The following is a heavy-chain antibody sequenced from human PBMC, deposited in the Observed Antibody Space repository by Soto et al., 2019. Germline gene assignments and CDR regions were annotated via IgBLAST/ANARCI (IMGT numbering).Heavy chain of an antibody. CDR1: GGTFRSYS. Sequence: SVKVSCKASGGTFRSYSIRWVRQAPGQGLEWMGGIIPIFGTANYAQKFQGRVTITADESTSTAYMELSSLRSEDTAVYYCARGEGRYTWNAAFDIWGQGTMVTVSS. J-gene: IGHJ3*02. CDR2: IIPIFGTA. CDR3: ARGEGRYTWNAAFDI. V-gene: IGHV1-69*13. D-gene: IGHD1-1*01.